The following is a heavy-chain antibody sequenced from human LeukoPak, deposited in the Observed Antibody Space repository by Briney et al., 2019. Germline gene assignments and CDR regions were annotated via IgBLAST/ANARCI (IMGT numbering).Heavy chain of an antibody. CDR1: GFTFSSYW. V-gene: IGHV3-7*04. J-gene: IGHJ6*02. D-gene: IGHD2-21*01. CDR3: ARHFYFGKHSLDV. CDR2: IKQDGSEK. Sequence: GGSLRLSCAASGFTFSSYWMSWVRQAQGRGLEWVANIKQDGSEKYYVDSVKGRFTISRDNAKNSLYLQMNSLRAEDTAVYYCARHFYFGKHSLDVWGQGTTVTVSS.